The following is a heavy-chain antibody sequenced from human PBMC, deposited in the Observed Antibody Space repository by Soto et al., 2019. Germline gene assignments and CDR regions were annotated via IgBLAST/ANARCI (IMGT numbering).Heavy chain of an antibody. Sequence: QVQLLQSGAEVKKPGASVKVSCKTSGYTFNTYGINWVRQAPGQGLELMGWISAYDGKTTYAEKFQGRVTMTTDTSTRTAYMELRSLRSDDTAIYYCARDPHEFWTSYWFDPWGQGTPVTVSS. CDR2: ISAYDGKT. J-gene: IGHJ5*02. D-gene: IGHD3-3*01. V-gene: IGHV1-18*01. CDR1: GYTFNTYG. CDR3: ARDPHEFWTSYWFDP.